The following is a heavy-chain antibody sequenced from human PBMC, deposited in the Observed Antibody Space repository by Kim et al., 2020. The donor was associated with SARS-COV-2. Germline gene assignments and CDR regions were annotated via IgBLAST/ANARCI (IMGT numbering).Heavy chain of an antibody. CDR2: ISYDGSNK. J-gene: IGHJ6*02. Sequence: GGSLRLSCAASGFTFSSYGMHWVRQAPGKGLEWVAVISYDGSNKYYADSVKGRFTISRDNSKNTLYLQMNSLRAEDTAVYYCARAPYGDYGMDVWGQGTTVTVSS. V-gene: IGHV3-33*05. CDR3: ARAPYGDYGMDV. CDR1: GFTFSSYG. D-gene: IGHD4-17*01.